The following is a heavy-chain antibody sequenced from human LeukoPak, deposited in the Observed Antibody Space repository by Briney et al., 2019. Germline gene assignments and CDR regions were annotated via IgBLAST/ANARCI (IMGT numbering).Heavy chain of an antibody. CDR1: GFTFSSYS. D-gene: IGHD6-19*01. CDR2: ISSSSSYI. Sequence: GGSLRLSCAASGFTFSSYSMNWVHQAPGKGLEWVSSISSSSSYIYYADSVKGRFTISRDNAKNSLYLQMNSLRAEDTAVYYCARMYSSGWYADDYWGQGTLVTVSS. CDR3: ARMYSSGWYADDY. J-gene: IGHJ4*02. V-gene: IGHV3-21*01.